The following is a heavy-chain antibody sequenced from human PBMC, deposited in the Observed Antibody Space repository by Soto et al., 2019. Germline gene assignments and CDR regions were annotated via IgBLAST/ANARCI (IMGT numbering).Heavy chain of an antibody. CDR2: ISSYTGNTYYQHSANT. CDR1: GYNFTNYH. D-gene: IGHD2-15*01. J-gene: IGHJ5*02. CDR3: AREGVAALGFDP. Sequence: ASVKVSCKASGYNFTNYHIHWVRQAPGQGLEWMGWISSYTGNTYYQHSANTEYAQKFQGRVSLTTDTSTTTAYLELRGLRSDDTAVYYCAREGVAALGFDPWGQGTLVTVSS. V-gene: IGHV1-18*04.